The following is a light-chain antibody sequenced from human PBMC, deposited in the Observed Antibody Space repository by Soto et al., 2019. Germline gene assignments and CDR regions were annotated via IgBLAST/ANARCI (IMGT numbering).Light chain of an antibody. J-gene: IGKJ4*01. CDR3: QQTYSDIS. CDR1: RNINTY. CDR2: GAS. V-gene: IGKV1-39*01. Sequence: DVRMTQSPSSLSASVGDTITITCRASRNINTYLNWFQQKPGEPPRLLIYGASTWHDGVPSRFSGSGSGADFTLTISGLQPEDFASYHCQQTYSDISFGGGTKV.